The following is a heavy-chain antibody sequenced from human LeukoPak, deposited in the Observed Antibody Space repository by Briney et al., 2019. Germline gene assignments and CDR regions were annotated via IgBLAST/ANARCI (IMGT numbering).Heavy chain of an antibody. V-gene: IGHV4-30-4*01. Sequence: PSQTLSLTCTVSGGSISSGDYYWSCIRQPPGKGLEWIGYIYYSGSTYYNPSLKSRVTISVDTSKNQFSLKLSSVTAADTAVYYCARVPQYYYDSSGYYRQPDAFDIWGQGTTVTVSS. CDR1: GGSISSGDYY. CDR2: IYYSGST. J-gene: IGHJ3*02. CDR3: ARVPQYYYDSSGYYRQPDAFDI. D-gene: IGHD3-22*01.